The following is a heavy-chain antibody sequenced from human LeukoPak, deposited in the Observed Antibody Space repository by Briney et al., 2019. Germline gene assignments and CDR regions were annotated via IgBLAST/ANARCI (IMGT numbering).Heavy chain of an antibody. CDR1: GGSFSGYY. Sequence: PSETLSLTCAVYGGSFSGYYWSWIRQPPGKGLEWIGEINHSGSTNYNPSLKSRVTISVDTSKNQFSLKLSSVTAADTAVYYCARGRRRGYCSGGSCYSAPTFDYWGQGTLVTVSS. V-gene: IGHV4-34*01. CDR2: INHSGST. D-gene: IGHD2-15*01. CDR3: ARGRRRGYCSGGSCYSAPTFDY. J-gene: IGHJ4*02.